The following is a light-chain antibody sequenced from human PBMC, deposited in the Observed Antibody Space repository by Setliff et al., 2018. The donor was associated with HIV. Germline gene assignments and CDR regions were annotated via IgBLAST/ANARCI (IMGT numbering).Light chain of an antibody. J-gene: IGLJ1*01. CDR2: DVT. Sequence: QSALAQPASVSGSPGQSITISCTGTSSDIGGYNYVSWYQHHPGKAPKLIIYDVTKRPSGVSSRFSASKSGNTASLTISGLQAEDEADYYCSSYTSVSTYVFGTGTKV. CDR3: SSYTSVSTYV. V-gene: IGLV2-14*03. CDR1: SSDIGGYNY.